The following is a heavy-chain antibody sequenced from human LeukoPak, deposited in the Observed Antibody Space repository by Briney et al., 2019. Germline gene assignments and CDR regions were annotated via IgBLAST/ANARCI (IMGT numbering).Heavy chain of an antibody. J-gene: IGHJ4*02. CDR3: AANSYFDY. V-gene: IGHV3-7*01. CDR2: IKQDGSEK. D-gene: IGHD4-23*01. CDR1: GFTFSGYW. Sequence: GGSLRLSCAASGFTFSGYWMSWVRQAPGKGLERVANIKQDGSEKNYVDSVKGRFTISRDNAKNSLYLQMNSLRAEDTAVYYCAANSYFDYWGQGTLVTVSS.